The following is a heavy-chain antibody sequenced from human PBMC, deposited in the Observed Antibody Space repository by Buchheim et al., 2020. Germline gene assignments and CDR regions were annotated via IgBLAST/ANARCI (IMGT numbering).Heavy chain of an antibody. CDR1: GFTFSSYG. CDR3: AKVSYDSSGYVDY. D-gene: IGHD3-22*01. V-gene: IGHV3-30*18. Sequence: QVQLVESGGGVVQPGRSLRLSCAASGFTFSSYGMHWVRQAPGKGLEWVAVISYDGSNKYYADSVKGRFTTSRDNSKNTLYLQMNSLRAEDTAVYYCAKVSYDSSGYVDYWGQGTL. J-gene: IGHJ4*02. CDR2: ISYDGSNK.